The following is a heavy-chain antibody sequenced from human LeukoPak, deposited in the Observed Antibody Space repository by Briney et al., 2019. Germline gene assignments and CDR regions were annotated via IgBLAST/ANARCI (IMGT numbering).Heavy chain of an antibody. CDR2: ISVYNGNT. CDR1: GYTFTGYY. D-gene: IGHD3-3*01. J-gene: IGHJ6*02. CDR3: ARNRYLEYYYGMDV. V-gene: IGHV1-18*04. Sequence: GASVKVSCKASGYTFTGYYMHWVRQAPGQGLEWMGWISVYNGNTNYAQKLQGRVTMTTDTSTSTAYMELRSLRSDDTAMYYCARNRYLEYYYGMDVWGQGTTVTVSS.